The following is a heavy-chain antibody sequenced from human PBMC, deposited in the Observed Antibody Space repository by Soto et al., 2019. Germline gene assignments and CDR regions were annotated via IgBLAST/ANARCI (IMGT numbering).Heavy chain of an antibody. V-gene: IGHV4-30-4*01. J-gene: IGHJ4*02. CDR1: GGSISSGDYY. D-gene: IGHD3-10*01. Sequence: PSETLSLTCTVSGGSISSGDYYWSWIRQPPGKGLEWIGYIYYSGSTYYNPSLKSRVTISVDTSKYQFSLKLSSVTAADTAVYYCARVWGFGATTIAYWGQGTLVTVS. CDR2: IYYSGST. CDR3: ARVWGFGATTIAY.